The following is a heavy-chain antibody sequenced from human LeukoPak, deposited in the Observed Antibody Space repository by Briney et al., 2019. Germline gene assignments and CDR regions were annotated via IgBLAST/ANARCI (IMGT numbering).Heavy chain of an antibody. CDR3: GKGVAVKGWFDP. CDR1: GFTFSSYA. V-gene: IGHV3-23*01. CDR2: ISGSGGGT. Sequence: GGSLRLSCAASGFTFSSYAMSWVRQALGKGLEWVSAISGSGGGTYYADSVKGRFTISRDNSKNTLYLQMKSLRDEGTAVYYCGKGVAVKGWFDPCGQGALVTVS. D-gene: IGHD4-11*01. J-gene: IGHJ5*02.